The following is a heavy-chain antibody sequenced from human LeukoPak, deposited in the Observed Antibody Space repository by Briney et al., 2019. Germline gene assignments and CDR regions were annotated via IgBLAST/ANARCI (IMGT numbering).Heavy chain of an antibody. V-gene: IGHV4-59*12. D-gene: IGHD6-13*01. CDR1: GGSISSYY. CDR3: ARGSYSSSWYSPTFDY. Sequence: TPSETLSLTCTVSGGSISSYYWSWIRQPPGKGLEWIGYIYYSGSTNYNPSLKSRVTISVDTSKNQFSLKLSSVTAVDTAVYYCARGSYSSSWYSPTFDYWGQGTLVTVSS. CDR2: IYYSGST. J-gene: IGHJ4*02.